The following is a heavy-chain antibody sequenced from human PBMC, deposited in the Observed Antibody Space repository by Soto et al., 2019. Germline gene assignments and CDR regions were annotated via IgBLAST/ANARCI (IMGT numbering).Heavy chain of an antibody. CDR3: ATDFTNRFETGRPPHHHDYALEV. CDR1: GYTLTEIS. D-gene: IGHD2-8*01. CDR2: FDPEDGAT. Sequence: ASVKVSCKGSGYTLTEISIHWVRQAPGKGLEWMGSFDPEDGATIYAQKFHGRVTMTEDTSTDKAYMELSGLTSEDTAIYYCATDFTNRFETGRPPHHHDYALEVWGQGTAVTVSS. V-gene: IGHV1-24*01. J-gene: IGHJ6*02.